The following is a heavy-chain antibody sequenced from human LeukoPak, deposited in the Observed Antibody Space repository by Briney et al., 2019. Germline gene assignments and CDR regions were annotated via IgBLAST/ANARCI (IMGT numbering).Heavy chain of an antibody. D-gene: IGHD3-9*01. V-gene: IGHV4-39*01. CDR1: GGSISSSSYY. Sequence: PSETLSLTCTVSGGSISSSSYYWGWIRQPPGKGLEWIRSIYYSGSTYYNPSLKSRVTISVDTSKNQFSLKLSSVTAADTAVYYCARGSGHYDILTGYRNDYYFDYWGQGTLVTVSS. J-gene: IGHJ4*02. CDR3: ARGSGHYDILTGYRNDYYFDY. CDR2: IYYSGST.